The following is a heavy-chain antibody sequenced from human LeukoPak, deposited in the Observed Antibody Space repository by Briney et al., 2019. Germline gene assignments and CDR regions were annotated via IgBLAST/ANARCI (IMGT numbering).Heavy chain of an antibody. V-gene: IGHV4-38-2*02. CDR2: IYHSGST. CDR1: GYSISSGYY. D-gene: IGHD3-3*01. J-gene: IGHJ4*02. CDR3: ARYDFWSGYHFDY. Sequence: SETLSLTCTVSGYSISSGYYWGWIRQPPGKGLEWIGSIYHSGSTYYNPSLKCRVTISVDTSKNQFSLKLTSVTAADTAVYYCARYDFWSGYHFDYWGQGTLVTVSS.